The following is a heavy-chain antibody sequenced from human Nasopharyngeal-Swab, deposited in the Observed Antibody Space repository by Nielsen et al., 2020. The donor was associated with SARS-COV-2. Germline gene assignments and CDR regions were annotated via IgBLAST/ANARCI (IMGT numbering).Heavy chain of an antibody. V-gene: IGHV3-33*01. J-gene: IGHJ4*02. Sequence: LSLTCAASGFTFSSYGMHWVRQAPGKGLEWVAVIWYDGSNKYYADSVKGRFTISRDNSKNTLYLQMNSLRAEDTAVYYCARERSAGVVPAAMAYWGQGTLVTVSS. CDR2: IWYDGSNK. CDR1: GFTFSSYG. D-gene: IGHD2-2*01. CDR3: ARERSAGVVPAAMAY.